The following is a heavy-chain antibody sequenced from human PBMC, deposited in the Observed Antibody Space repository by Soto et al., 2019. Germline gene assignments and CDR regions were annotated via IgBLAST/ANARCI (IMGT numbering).Heavy chain of an antibody. CDR1: GGSLSRRTYY. V-gene: IGHV4-39*01. CDR2: IYYSGST. D-gene: IGHD2-2*02. J-gene: IGHJ5*02. Sequence: XETLALTCTVSGGSLSRRTYYWGWIRQPPGKGLEWIGSIYYSGSTYYRPSLKSRVTISVDTSKNQFSLKLSSVTAADTAVYYCARQVPAAIRLGWFDPWGQGTLVTVSS. CDR3: ARQVPAAIRLGWFDP.